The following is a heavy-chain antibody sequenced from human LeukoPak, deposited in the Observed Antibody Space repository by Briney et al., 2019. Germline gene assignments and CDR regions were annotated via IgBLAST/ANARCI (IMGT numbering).Heavy chain of an antibody. D-gene: IGHD3-10*01. CDR3: ARLGSGSYYLGLDY. CDR1: GGSISSGDYY. J-gene: IGHJ4*02. Sequence: PSETLSLTCTVSGGSISSGDYYWSWIRQPPGKGLEWIGYIYYSGSTNYNPSLKSRVTISVDTSKNQFSLKLSSVTAADTAVYYCARLGSGSYYLGLDYWGQGTLVTISS. CDR2: IYYSGST. V-gene: IGHV4-61*08.